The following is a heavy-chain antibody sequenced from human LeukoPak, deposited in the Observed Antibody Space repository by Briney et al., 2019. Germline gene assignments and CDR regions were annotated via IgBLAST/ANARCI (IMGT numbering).Heavy chain of an antibody. CDR3: ARAYYDSSGYSLAVYYGMDV. D-gene: IGHD3-22*01. CDR1: GFTFSSYS. J-gene: IGHJ6*02. Sequence: GGSLRLSCAASGFTFSSYSMNWVRQAPGKGLEWVSSISSSSSYIYYADSVKGRFTISRDNAKNSLYLQMNSLRAEDTAVYYCARAYYDSSGYSLAVYYGMDVWGQGTTVTVSS. V-gene: IGHV3-21*01. CDR2: ISSSSSYI.